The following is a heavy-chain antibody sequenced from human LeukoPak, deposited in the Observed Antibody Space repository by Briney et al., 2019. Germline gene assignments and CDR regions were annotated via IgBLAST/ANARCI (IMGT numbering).Heavy chain of an antibody. CDR3: AREYGSGTYYIDY. Sequence: SETLSLTCSVSGGSVSSGTYYWSWIRQPPGKGLEWIGYISYSGSTNYNASLKSRVTISVGTSKNQFSLKLSSVTAADTAVYYCAREYGSGTYYIDYWGQGTLVTVSS. D-gene: IGHD3-10*01. J-gene: IGHJ4*02. CDR1: GGSVSSGTYY. CDR2: ISYSGST. V-gene: IGHV4-61*01.